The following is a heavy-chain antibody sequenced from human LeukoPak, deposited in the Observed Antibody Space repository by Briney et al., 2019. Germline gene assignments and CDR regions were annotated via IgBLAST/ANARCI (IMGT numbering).Heavy chain of an antibody. Sequence: ASVKVSRKASGYTFTSYDINWVRQATGQGLEWMGWMNPNSGNTGYAQKFQGRVTMTRNTSISTAYMELSSLRSEDTAVYYCARVLYDSSGYAPFDYWGQGTLVTVSS. CDR1: GYTFTSYD. CDR2: MNPNSGNT. D-gene: IGHD3-22*01. J-gene: IGHJ4*02. V-gene: IGHV1-8*01. CDR3: ARVLYDSSGYAPFDY.